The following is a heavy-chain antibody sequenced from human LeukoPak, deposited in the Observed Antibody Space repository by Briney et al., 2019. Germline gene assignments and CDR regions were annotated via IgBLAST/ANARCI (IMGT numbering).Heavy chain of an antibody. D-gene: IGHD6-13*01. J-gene: IGHJ4*02. CDR2: ISGSGGST. Sequence: GGSLRLSCAASGFTFSSYAMSWVSQAPGKGLEWVSAISGSGGSTYYADSVKGRFTISRDNSKNTLYLQMNSLRAEDTAVYYCAKDGQYSSSFGGHHDYWGQGTLVTVSS. CDR3: AKDGQYSSSFGGHHDY. V-gene: IGHV3-23*01. CDR1: GFTFSSYA.